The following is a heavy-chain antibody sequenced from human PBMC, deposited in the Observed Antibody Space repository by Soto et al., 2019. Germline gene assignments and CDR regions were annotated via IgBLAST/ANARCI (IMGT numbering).Heavy chain of an antibody. Sequence: PSGTLFLTYTVSGGSIRANYWSWIRQSPGKGIEWIGYVYYSGSTVYNPSLKSRVSISADTSKNQFSLRMSSVTAEDTAVYYCERYEQSCHYGTFSWHGNYWGQGALATV. D-gene: IGHD3-10*01. CDR2: VYYSGST. CDR1: GGSIRANY. CDR3: ERYEQSCHYGTFSWHGNY. V-gene: IGHV4-59*01. J-gene: IGHJ4*02.